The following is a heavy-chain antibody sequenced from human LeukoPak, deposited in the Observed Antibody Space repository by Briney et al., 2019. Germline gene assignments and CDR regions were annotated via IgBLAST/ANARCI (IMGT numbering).Heavy chain of an antibody. Sequence: SETLSLTCAVSGGSISSSNWWSWVRQPPGKGLEWIGEIYQSGTTNYNPSLKSRATISVDKSKNQFSLKLSSVTAADTAVYYCARDLGSGYFDYWGQGTLVTVSS. V-gene: IGHV4-4*02. CDR2: IYQSGTT. D-gene: IGHD3-10*01. J-gene: IGHJ4*02. CDR3: ARDLGSGYFDY. CDR1: GGSISSSNW.